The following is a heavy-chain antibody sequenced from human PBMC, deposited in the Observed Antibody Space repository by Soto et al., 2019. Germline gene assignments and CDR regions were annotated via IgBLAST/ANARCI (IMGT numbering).Heavy chain of an antibody. CDR3: ARRPEAFDI. J-gene: IGHJ3*02. CDR1: GGSISSRSYY. Sequence: SETLSLTCTVSGGSISSRSYYWGWIRQPPGKGLEWIGSIYYSGSTYYNPSLKSRVTISVDTSKNQFSLKLSSVTAADTAVYYCARRPEAFDIWGQGTMVTVSS. CDR2: IYYSGST. V-gene: IGHV4-39*01.